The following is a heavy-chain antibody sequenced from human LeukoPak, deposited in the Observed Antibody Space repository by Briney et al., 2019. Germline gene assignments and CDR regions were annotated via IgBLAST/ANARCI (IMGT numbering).Heavy chain of an antibody. CDR3: ARSLYSSSWFGPYYFDY. D-gene: IGHD6-13*01. J-gene: IGHJ4*02. Sequence: GGSLRLSCAASGFTFSSYSTNWVRQAPGKGLEWVSSISSSSSYIYYADSVKGRFTISRDNAKNSLYLQMNSLRAEDTAVYYCARSLYSSSWFGPYYFDYWGQGTLVTVSS. CDR2: ISSSSSYI. CDR1: GFTFSSYS. V-gene: IGHV3-21*01.